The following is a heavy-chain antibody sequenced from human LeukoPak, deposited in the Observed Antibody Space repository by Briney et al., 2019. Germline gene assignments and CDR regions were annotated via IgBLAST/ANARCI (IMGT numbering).Heavy chain of an antibody. CDR1: GGSFSGYY. CDR3: ARGGDSSAYYLLDAFDI. Sequence: PSETLSLTCADYGGSFSGYYWSWIRQPPGKGLEWIGEINHSGSTNYNPSLKSRVTISVDTSKNQFSPKLSSVTAADTAVYYCARGGDSSAYYLLDAFDIWGQGTMVTVSS. J-gene: IGHJ3*02. V-gene: IGHV4-34*01. CDR2: INHSGST. D-gene: IGHD3-22*01.